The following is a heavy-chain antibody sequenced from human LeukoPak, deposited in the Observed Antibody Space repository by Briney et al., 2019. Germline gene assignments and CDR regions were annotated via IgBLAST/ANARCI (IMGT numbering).Heavy chain of an antibody. CDR3: TREGLYYYDSSGLSY. D-gene: IGHD3-22*01. CDR1: GFTFGDYA. Sequence: PGGSLSLSCTPPGFTFGDYAWSWFRQAPGKGLEWVGFIRSKAYGGTTEYAASVKGRFTISRDDSKSIAYLQMNSLKTEDTAVYYCTREGLYYYDSSGLSYWGQGTLVTVSS. J-gene: IGHJ4*02. V-gene: IGHV3-49*03. CDR2: IRSKAYGGTT.